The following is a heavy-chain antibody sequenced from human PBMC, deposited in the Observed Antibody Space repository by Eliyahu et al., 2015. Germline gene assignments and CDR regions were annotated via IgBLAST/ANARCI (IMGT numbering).Heavy chain of an antibody. CDR2: ISGSGGXT. CDR1: GXTGLTFVNXA. CDR3: ANGYYGSGTYSRYNYGMDV. V-gene: IGHV3-23*01. J-gene: IGHJ6*02. Sequence: EVQLLDSGGGLAQPGGSLRLSCAASGXTGLTFVNXAMXWVRQAPGKGLEWVSGISGSGGXTYYADSVKGRFTISRDNSKNTLYLQMNSLRVEDTAVYYCANGYYGSGTYSRYNYGMDVWGQGATVTVSS. D-gene: IGHD3-10*01.